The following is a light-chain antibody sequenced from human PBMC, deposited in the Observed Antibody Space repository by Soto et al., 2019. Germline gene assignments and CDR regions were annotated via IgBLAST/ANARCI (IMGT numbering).Light chain of an antibody. CDR2: GAS. Sequence: DIQMTQSPPSLSASVGDSVTITCQASQDINNFLNWYQHQPGKAPKVLIYGASNLETGVPSRFSGSGSGTGFSFTISSLEAEDIATYYCQQYSSYPYTFGQGTKLEIK. CDR3: QQYSSYPYT. CDR1: QDINNF. V-gene: IGKV1-33*01. J-gene: IGKJ2*01.